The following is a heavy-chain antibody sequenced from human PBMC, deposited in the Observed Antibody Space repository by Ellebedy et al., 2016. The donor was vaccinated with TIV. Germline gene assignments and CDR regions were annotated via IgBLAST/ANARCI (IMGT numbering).Heavy chain of an antibody. D-gene: IGHD2-15*01. CDR3: AREGVYCSGGSCYRYYYYGMDV. J-gene: IGHJ6*02. V-gene: IGHV3-30-3*01. CDR1: GFTFSSYA. CDR2: ISYDGSNK. Sequence: GESLKISXAASGFTFSSYAMHWVRQAPGKGLEWVAVISYDGSNKYYADSVKGRFTISRDNSKNTLYLQMNSLRAEDTAVYYCAREGVYCSGGSCYRYYYYGMDVWGQGTTVTVSS.